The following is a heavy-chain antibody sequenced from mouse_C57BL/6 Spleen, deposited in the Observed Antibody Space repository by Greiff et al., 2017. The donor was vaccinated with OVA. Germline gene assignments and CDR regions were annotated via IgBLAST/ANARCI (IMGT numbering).Heavy chain of an antibody. Sequence: QVQLQQPGAELVRPGSSVKLSCKASGYTFTSYWMHWAKQRPIHGLEWIGNIDPSDSETHYNQKFKDKATLTGDKSSSTAYMQLSSLTSEDSAVYYCARDHYYGGYFEVWGTGTTVTVSS. CDR3: ARDHYYGGYFEV. D-gene: IGHD1-2*01. V-gene: IGHV1-52*01. CDR2: IDPSDSET. J-gene: IGHJ1*03. CDR1: GYTFTSYW.